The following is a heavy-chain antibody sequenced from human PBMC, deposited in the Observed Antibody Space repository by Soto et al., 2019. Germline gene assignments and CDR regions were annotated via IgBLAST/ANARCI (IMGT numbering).Heavy chain of an antibody. CDR3: ASDQKLLLGGSRGMAV. J-gene: IGHJ6*02. CDR1: GFTFSSHW. Sequence: EVQLVESGGGLVQPGGSLRLSCAASGFTFSSHWMHWVRQAPGKGLVWVAHINNDGSTTTYADSVKGRFTISRDNAKNTLYLQMNSLRAGDTAVYYCASDQKLLLGGSRGMAVWGHWTTVTVSS. V-gene: IGHV3-74*01. D-gene: IGHD3-22*01. CDR2: INNDGSTT.